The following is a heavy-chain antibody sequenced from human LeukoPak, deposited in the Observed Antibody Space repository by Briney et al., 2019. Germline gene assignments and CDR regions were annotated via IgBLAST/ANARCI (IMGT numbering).Heavy chain of an antibody. J-gene: IGHJ4*02. Sequence: GASVKVSCKASGYTFTGHYIHWVRQAPRQGLEWMGWINPNSGGTISAQEFQGRVTMTRDTSISTAYMELSGLRSDDTAMYYCARDRNYYDSSGLPTGYWGQGTLVTVSS. V-gene: IGHV1-2*02. CDR2: INPNSGGT. CDR1: GYTFTGHY. D-gene: IGHD3-22*01. CDR3: ARDRNYYDSSGLPTGY.